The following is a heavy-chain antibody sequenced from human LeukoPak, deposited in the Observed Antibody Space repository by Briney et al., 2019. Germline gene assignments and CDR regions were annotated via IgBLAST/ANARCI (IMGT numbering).Heavy chain of an antibody. CDR3: AKETPGSFDY. V-gene: IGHV3-23*01. CDR1: RFTFSNYA. Sequence: GGSLRLSCAASRFTFSNYAMGWVRQAPGKGLEWVSAIGGSGSSTYYADSVKGRFTISRDNFKNTLYLQMNSLRVVDTAVYYCAKETPGSFDYWGQGTLVTVSS. J-gene: IGHJ4*02. D-gene: IGHD3-10*01. CDR2: IGGSGSST.